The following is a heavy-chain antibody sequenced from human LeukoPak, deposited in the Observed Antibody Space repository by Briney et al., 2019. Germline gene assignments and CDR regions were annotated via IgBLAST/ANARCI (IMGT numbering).Heavy chain of an antibody. CDR1: GGSISSSSYY. CDR3: ARVGSLRWYSYYLDV. J-gene: IGHJ6*03. CDR2: INHSGST. Sequence: PSETLSLTCSVPGGSISSSSYYWGWIRQPPGKGLEWIGEINHSGSTNYNPSLKSRVTISVDTSKNQFSLKLSSVTAADTAVYFCARVGSLRWYSYYLDVWGKGTTVTVSS. V-gene: IGHV4-39*07. D-gene: IGHD1-26*01.